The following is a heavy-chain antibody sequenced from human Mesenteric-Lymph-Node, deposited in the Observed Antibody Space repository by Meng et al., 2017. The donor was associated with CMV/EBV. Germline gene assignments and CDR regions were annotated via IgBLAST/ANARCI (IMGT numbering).Heavy chain of an antibody. V-gene: IGHV1-2*02. J-gene: IGHJ4*02. CDR2: IKPKSGAT. D-gene: IGHD6-13*01. Sequence: ASVKVSCKASGYTFTGYYIHWVRQAPGQGLEWMAWIKPKSGATVYAQKFQGRVTMTGDTSIGTAYLELSRLRSDDTAVYFCAREAAAGGVRLNYYFEYWGQGTLVTSPQ. CDR1: GYTFTGYY. CDR3: AREAAAGGVRLNYYFEY.